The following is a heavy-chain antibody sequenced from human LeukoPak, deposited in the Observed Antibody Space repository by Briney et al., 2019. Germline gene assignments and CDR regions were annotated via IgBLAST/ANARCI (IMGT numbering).Heavy chain of an antibody. Sequence: PGGSLRPSCAASGFSFSSFWMTWVRQAPGKGLEWVANIKQDGSEKNYVDSVKGRFTISRDNAKNSLYLQMNSLRAEDTAVFYCARDRGAVAGTRRLGCWGQGILVTVSS. CDR2: IKQDGSEK. CDR1: GFSFSSFW. V-gene: IGHV3-7*05. CDR3: ARDRGAVAGTRRLGC. D-gene: IGHD6-19*01. J-gene: IGHJ4*02.